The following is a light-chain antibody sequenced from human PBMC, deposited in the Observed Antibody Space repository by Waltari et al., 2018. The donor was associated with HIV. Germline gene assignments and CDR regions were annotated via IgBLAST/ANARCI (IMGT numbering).Light chain of an antibody. CDR3: QQYNGPYT. Sequence: DIQMTQSPSTLSASVGDRVTITCRASQSIGRWLAWFQQKPGKAPKLLIYEASTLERGVPSRFSGSGSVTEFTLTISSLQPDDFATYHCQQYNGPYTFGQGTKLEIK. CDR2: EAS. V-gene: IGKV1-5*03. J-gene: IGKJ2*01. CDR1: QSIGRW.